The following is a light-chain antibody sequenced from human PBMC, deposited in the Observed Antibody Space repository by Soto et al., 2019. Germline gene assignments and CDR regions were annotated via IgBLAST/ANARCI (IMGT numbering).Light chain of an antibody. J-gene: IGKJ3*01. CDR1: QDISNY. Sequence: DIQMTRSPSSLSASVGDRVTITCQASQDISNYLNWYQQKPGKAPKLLIYDASNLETGVPSRFSGSGSGTDFTFTISSLQSEDIATYYCQQYDNLPFTFGPGTKVDIK. CDR2: DAS. V-gene: IGKV1-33*01. CDR3: QQYDNLPFT.